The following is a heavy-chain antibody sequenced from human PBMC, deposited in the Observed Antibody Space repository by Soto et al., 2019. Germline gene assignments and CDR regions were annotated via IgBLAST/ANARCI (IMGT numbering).Heavy chain of an antibody. V-gene: IGHV4-39*01. CDR2: IYYSGST. J-gene: IGHJ4*02. D-gene: IGHD3-22*01. CDR1: GDSISSRSYY. Sequence: SETLSLTCTVTGDSISSRSYYWGWIRQPPGKGLEWIGSIYYSGSTYNNPSLRSRVSMSIDTSKDQFSLKLSSVTAADTAVYYCARRTITMIVVVTPFDYWGQGTLVTVSS. CDR3: ARRTITMIVVVTPFDY.